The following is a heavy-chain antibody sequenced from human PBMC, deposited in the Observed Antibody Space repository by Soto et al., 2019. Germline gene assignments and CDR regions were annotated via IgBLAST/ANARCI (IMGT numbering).Heavy chain of an antibody. V-gene: IGHV3-7*01. CDR2: IKQDGSEK. D-gene: IGHD3-3*01. CDR1: GFTFSSYW. J-gene: IGHJ6*02. Sequence: EVQLVESGGGLVQPGGSLRLSCAASGFTFSSYWMSWVRQAPGKGLEWVANIKQDGSEKYYVDSVKGRFTISRDNAKNPLYLQMNSLRAEDTAVYYCARAMYDPPSYNYGIDVWRQGTKVTV. CDR3: ARAMYDPPSYNYGIDV.